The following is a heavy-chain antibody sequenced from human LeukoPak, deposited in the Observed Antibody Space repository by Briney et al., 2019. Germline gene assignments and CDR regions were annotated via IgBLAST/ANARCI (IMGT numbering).Heavy chain of an antibody. CDR1: GFTFRTYA. CDR2: TSSDGNKT. D-gene: IGHD2-15*01. J-gene: IGHJ4*01. V-gene: IGHV3-30-3*01. Sequence: GGSLRLSCAASGFTFRTYAMHWVRQTPGKGLEWVAVTSSDGNKTHYADSVKGRFTISRDNSKNTLYLQMDSLRVEDKAADYCARDVSVGPSDYYFACWGHGTLATVSS. CDR3: ARDVSVGPSDYYFAC.